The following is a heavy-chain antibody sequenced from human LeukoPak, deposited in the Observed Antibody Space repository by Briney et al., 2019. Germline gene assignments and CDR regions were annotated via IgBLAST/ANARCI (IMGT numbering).Heavy chain of an antibody. V-gene: IGHV4-39*07. D-gene: IGHD3-10*01. J-gene: IGHJ4*02. CDR1: GGSISSSSYY. CDR3: ARDPGYGSGSYYNDY. Sequence: SETLPLTCTVSGGSISSSSYYWGWIRQPPGKGLEWIGSIYYSGSTYYNPSLKSRVTISVDTSKNQFSLKLSSVTAADAAVYYCARDPGYGSGSYYNDYWGQGTLVTVSS. CDR2: IYYSGST.